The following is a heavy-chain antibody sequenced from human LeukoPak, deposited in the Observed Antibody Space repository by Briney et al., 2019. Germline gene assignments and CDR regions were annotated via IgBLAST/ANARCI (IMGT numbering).Heavy chain of an antibody. CDR2: ISHDGSNK. Sequence: GGSLRLSCAASGFTFSSYAMHWVRQAPVKGLEWVAVISHDGSNKYYADSVKGRFTISRDNSKNTLYLQMNSLRAEDTAVYYCARFNKYYGSGSYYNPFDYWGQGTLVTVSS. J-gene: IGHJ4*02. CDR1: GFTFSSYA. V-gene: IGHV3-30-3*01. D-gene: IGHD3-10*01. CDR3: ARFNKYYGSGSYYNPFDY.